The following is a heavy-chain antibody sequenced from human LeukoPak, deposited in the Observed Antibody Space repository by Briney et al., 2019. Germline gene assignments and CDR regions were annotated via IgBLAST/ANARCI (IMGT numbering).Heavy chain of an antibody. D-gene: IGHD3-22*01. CDR3: TADHYYYDSSGYSDAFDI. V-gene: IGHV3-7*01. J-gene: IGHJ3*02. Sequence: GGSLRLSCAASGFTFSSSWMSWVRQAPGKGLEWVANINQDGSVKQYVGSVKGRFTISRDNAKNSLYLQMNSLRAEDTAVYYCTADHYYYDSSGYSDAFDIWGQGTMVTVSS. CDR1: GFTFSSSW. CDR2: INQDGSVK.